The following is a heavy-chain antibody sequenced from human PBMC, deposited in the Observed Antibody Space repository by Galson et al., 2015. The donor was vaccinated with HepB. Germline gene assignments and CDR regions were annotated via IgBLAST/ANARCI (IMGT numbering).Heavy chain of an antibody. J-gene: IGHJ4*02. Sequence: SLRLSCAASGFTFSSYSMNWVRQAPGKGLEWVSSISSSSSYIYYADSVKGRFTISRDNAKNSLYLQMNSLRAEDTAVYYCARDPGHSSSWHDYWGQGTLVTVSS. V-gene: IGHV3-21*01. CDR2: ISSSSSYI. CDR1: GFTFSSYS. D-gene: IGHD6-13*01. CDR3: ARDPGHSSSWHDY.